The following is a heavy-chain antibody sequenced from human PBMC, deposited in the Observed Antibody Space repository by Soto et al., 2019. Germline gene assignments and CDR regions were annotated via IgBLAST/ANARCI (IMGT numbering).Heavy chain of an antibody. Sequence: ASVKVSCKASGYTFTSYDINWVRQATGQGLEWMGWMNPNSGNTAYAQKFLGRVTMTRNTSISTAYMELSSLRSEDTAVYYCARGSITMVRGVIITDVWGQGTTVTV. D-gene: IGHD3-10*01. CDR3: ARGSITMVRGVIITDV. J-gene: IGHJ6*02. CDR1: GYTFTSYD. V-gene: IGHV1-8*01. CDR2: MNPNSGNT.